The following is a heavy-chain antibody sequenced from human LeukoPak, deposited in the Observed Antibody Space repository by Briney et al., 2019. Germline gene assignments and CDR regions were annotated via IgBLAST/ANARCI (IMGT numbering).Heavy chain of an antibody. Sequence: GGSLRLSCAASGFTFSDYYMSWIRQAPGKGLVCVSRTNSDGTITTYADSVKGRFTISRDNAKNTLYLQMNSLRAEDTGIYYCARGSSGWYGIDYWGQGALVNVSS. J-gene: IGHJ4*02. V-gene: IGHV3-74*03. CDR1: GFTFSDYY. CDR2: TNSDGTIT. D-gene: IGHD6-19*01. CDR3: ARGSSGWYGIDY.